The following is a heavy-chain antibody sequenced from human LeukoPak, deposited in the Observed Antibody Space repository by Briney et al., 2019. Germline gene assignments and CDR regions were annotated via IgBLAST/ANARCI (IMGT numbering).Heavy chain of an antibody. V-gene: IGHV4-59*01. CDR2: INYSGST. CDR1: GGSINSYF. CDR3: ARSTHYYGSNYYFDY. Sequence: SETLSLTCTVSGGSINSYFWSWIRQPPGKGLEWIGYINYSGSTNYNPSLKSRVTISVDTSKNQFSLKLSSVTAADTAVYYCARSTHYYGSNYYFDYWGQGTLVTVSS. J-gene: IGHJ4*02. D-gene: IGHD3-10*01.